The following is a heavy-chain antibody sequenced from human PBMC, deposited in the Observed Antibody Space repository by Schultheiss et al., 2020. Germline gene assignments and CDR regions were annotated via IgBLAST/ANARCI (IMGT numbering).Heavy chain of an antibody. J-gene: IGHJ4*02. CDR1: GFTFSSYA. Sequence: GGSLRLSCAASGFTFSSYAMHWVRQAPGKGLEWVAVIWYDGSNKYYADSVKGRFTISRDNAKSSLYLQMNSLRAEDTAVYYCARAGDIDYWGQGTLVTVSS. CDR3: ARAGDIDY. V-gene: IGHV3-33*08. D-gene: IGHD2-15*01. CDR2: IWYDGSNK.